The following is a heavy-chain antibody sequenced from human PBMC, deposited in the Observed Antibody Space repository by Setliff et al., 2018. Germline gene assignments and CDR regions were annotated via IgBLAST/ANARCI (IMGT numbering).Heavy chain of an antibody. D-gene: IGHD2-15*01. CDR2: INAGNGNT. CDR3: ARDGGYCSGGSCYGLDY. J-gene: IGHJ4*02. CDR1: GYTFTSYA. V-gene: IGHV1-3*01. Sequence: ASVKVSCKASGYTFTSYAMHWVRQAPGRRLEWMGWINAGNGNTKYSQKFQGRVTITRDTSASTAYMELSSLRSEDTAVYYCARDGGYCSGGSCYGLDYWGQGTLVTVSS.